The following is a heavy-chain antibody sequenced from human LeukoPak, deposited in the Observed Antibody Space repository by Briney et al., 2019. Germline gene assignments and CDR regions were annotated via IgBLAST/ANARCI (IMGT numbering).Heavy chain of an antibody. Sequence: ASVKVSCKASGYTFTGYYMHWVRQAPGQRLEWMVWINSKSGGTNYAQKFQGRVTMTRDTSISAAYMELSRLRSDDTAVYYCARSMAPSGSLYFQHWGQGTLVTVSS. CDR2: INSKSGGT. CDR1: GYTFTGYY. V-gene: IGHV1-2*02. D-gene: IGHD6-13*01. CDR3: ARSMAPSGSLYFQH. J-gene: IGHJ1*01.